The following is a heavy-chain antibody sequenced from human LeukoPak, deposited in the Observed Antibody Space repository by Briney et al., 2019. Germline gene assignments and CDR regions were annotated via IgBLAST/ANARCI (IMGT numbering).Heavy chain of an antibody. CDR1: GFTFSSYW. D-gene: IGHD3-22*01. CDR3: ARAPSEIGGYYPEYFRH. Sequence: GGSLRLSCAASGFTFSSYWMHWVRQAPGKGLVWVSRIKRDGSTNYADSVKGRFTISRDNAKKTVSLQMNSLRAEDTGACYCARAPSEIGGYYPEYFRHWGQGTLVTVSS. CDR2: IKRDGST. V-gene: IGHV3-74*01. J-gene: IGHJ1*01.